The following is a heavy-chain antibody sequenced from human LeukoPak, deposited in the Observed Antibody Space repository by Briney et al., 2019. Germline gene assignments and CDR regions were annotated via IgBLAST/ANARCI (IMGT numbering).Heavy chain of an antibody. V-gene: IGHV3-11*01. J-gene: IGHJ4*02. Sequence: GGSLRLSCAAPGLIFSGYYMGWIRQAPGKGLEWVSYITSSGSMMYYADSVKGRFTIYRDNAKNSLYVQMDSLRAEDTAIYYCARVRGYCSSTSCYPYYFDYWGQGTLVTVSS. CDR1: GLIFSGYY. CDR3: ARVRGYCSSTSCYPYYFDY. CDR2: ITSSGSMM. D-gene: IGHD2-2*01.